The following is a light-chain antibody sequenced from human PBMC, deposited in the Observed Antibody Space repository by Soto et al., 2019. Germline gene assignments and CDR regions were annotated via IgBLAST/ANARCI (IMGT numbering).Light chain of an antibody. V-gene: IGLV1-51*02. CDR3: GSWEHSVRGFV. CDR2: QSN. J-gene: IGLJ1*01. CDR1: TSNIDNND. Sequence: QSVLTQPPSVSAAPGQKVTISCSGSTSNIDNNDVSWFQQLPGTAPKPIIYQSNRRPSEIPDRFSGSKSGTSATLGITGLQTGDEAEYYCGSWEHSVRGFVFGTGTQLTVL.